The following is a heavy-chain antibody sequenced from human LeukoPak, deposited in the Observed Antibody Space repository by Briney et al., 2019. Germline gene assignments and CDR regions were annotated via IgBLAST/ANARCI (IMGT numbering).Heavy chain of an antibody. CDR3: ARGMAAAGTVAAFDI. Sequence: ASVKVSCKASGYTFTTYAISWVRQAPGQGLEWMGWISAYNGNTNYTQKLQGRVSMTTDTSTSSAYMELRSLRSDDTAFYYCARGMAAAGTVAAFDIWGQGTMVTVSS. V-gene: IGHV1-18*01. CDR1: GYTFTTYA. CDR2: ISAYNGNT. D-gene: IGHD6-13*01. J-gene: IGHJ3*02.